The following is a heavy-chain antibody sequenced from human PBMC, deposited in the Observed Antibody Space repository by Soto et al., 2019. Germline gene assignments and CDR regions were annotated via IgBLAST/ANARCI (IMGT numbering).Heavy chain of an antibody. CDR2: IIPILGIA. J-gene: IGHJ4*02. CDR1: GGTFSSYT. V-gene: IGHV1-69*08. CDR3: ARDPGGEIVGATN. D-gene: IGHD1-26*01. Sequence: QVQLVQSGAEVKKPGSSVKVSCKASGGTFSSYTISWVRQAPGQGLEWMGRIIPILGIANYAQKFQGRGTITADKSTSTAYMELSSLRSEDTAVYYCARDPGGEIVGATNWGQGTLVTVSS.